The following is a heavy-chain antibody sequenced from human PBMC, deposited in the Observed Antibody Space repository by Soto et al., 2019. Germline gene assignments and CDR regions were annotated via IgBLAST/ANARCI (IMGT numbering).Heavy chain of an antibody. V-gene: IGHV3-23*01. Sequence: GGSLRLSCAASGFIFNSYAMSWVRQAPGKGLEWVSRISAGGGSIYYADSVKGRFTISRDNSRNTLYLQMNSLRAEDTAVYYCARVPPGGYSGYDSAFDIWGQGTMVTVSS. CDR1: GFIFNSYA. D-gene: IGHD5-12*01. J-gene: IGHJ3*02. CDR3: ARVPPGGYSGYDSAFDI. CDR2: ISAGGGSI.